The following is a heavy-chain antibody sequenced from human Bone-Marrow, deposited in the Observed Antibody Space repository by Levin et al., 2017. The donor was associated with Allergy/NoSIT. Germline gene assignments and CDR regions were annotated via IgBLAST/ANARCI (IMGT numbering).Heavy chain of an antibody. V-gene: IGHV4-31*11. CDR1: GASIISGGYY. CDR3: ARLDPLGFCSNTSCPGTFDY. Sequence: SETLSLTCVVSGASIISGGYYWSWIRQHPEKGLEWIGYIYFSGTTYYNPSLKSRLSISVDTSKNQFSLRLSSVTAADTAVYDCARLDPLGFCSNTSCPGTFDYWGQGTLVTVSS. D-gene: IGHD2-2*01. CDR2: IYFSGTT. J-gene: IGHJ4*02.